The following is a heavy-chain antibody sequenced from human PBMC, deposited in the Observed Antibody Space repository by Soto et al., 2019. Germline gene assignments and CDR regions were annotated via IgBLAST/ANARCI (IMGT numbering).Heavy chain of an antibody. D-gene: IGHD2-15*01. Sequence: ASVKVSCKASGYTFTSYGISWVRQAPGQGLEWMGWISAYNGNTNYAQKLQGRVTMTTDTSTSTAYMELRSLRSDDTAVYYCARDLSGYCSGGRCYAGGDAFDIWG. CDR2: ISAYNGNT. CDR3: ARDLSGYCSGGRCYAGGDAFDI. V-gene: IGHV1-18*04. J-gene: IGHJ3*02. CDR1: GYTFTSYG.